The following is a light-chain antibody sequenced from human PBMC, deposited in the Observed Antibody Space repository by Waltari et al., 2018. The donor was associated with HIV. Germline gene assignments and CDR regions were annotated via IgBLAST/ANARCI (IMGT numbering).Light chain of an antibody. CDR1: SSNIGSNT. Sequence: QSVLTQPPSASGTPGQRVTISCSGSSSNIGSNTVSWYQQLPGTAPKLLIYNNNERPSGVPDRFSGSTSGTSASLAISGLQSESEADYYCAPWDDSLNGVVFGGGTKLTVL. J-gene: IGLJ2*01. CDR2: NNN. V-gene: IGLV1-44*01. CDR3: APWDDSLNGVV.